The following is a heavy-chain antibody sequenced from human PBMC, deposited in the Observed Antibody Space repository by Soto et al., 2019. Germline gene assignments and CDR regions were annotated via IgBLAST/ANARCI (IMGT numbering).Heavy chain of an antibody. D-gene: IGHD1-26*01. CDR2: IGTTTGDM. J-gene: IGHJ4*02. CDR3: AKRSPSGTYYFDC. V-gene: IGHV3-23*01. Sequence: GGSLRLSCAASGFTFTSYAMTWVRQGPGKGLEWVSSIGTTTGDMLYADSVKGRFTISRDNSRNTLYLQMNSLRTEDTAIYYCAKRSPSGTYYFDCWGQGTLVTVSS. CDR1: GFTFTSYA.